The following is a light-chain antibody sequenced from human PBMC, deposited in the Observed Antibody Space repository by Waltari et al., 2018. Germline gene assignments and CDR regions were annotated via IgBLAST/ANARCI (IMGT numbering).Light chain of an antibody. Sequence: EIVLTQSPATLSLSPGERATLPCRASQCVSSYLAWYQQKSGTAPRLPIYDASNRATGIPARFSGGGSGTDFTLTISSLEPEDFAVYYCQQRSDWLLTFGGGTKVEIK. CDR3: QQRSDWLLT. V-gene: IGKV3-11*01. CDR2: DAS. CDR1: QCVSSY. J-gene: IGKJ4*01.